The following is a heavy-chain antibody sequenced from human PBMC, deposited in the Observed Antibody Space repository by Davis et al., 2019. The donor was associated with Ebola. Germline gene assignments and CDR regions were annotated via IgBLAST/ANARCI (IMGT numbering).Heavy chain of an antibody. J-gene: IGHJ1*01. CDR1: GGSISSHY. CDR2: MYYSGST. CDR3: ARGGYGDYEYFQE. D-gene: IGHD4-17*01. V-gene: IGHV4-59*11. Sequence: SETLSLTCTVSGGSISSHYWSWIRQSPGKGLEWIGYMYYSGSTNYNPSLKSRVTISAESSKNQFSLNLTSVTAADSAVYYCARGGYGDYEYFQEWGQGTLVTVSS.